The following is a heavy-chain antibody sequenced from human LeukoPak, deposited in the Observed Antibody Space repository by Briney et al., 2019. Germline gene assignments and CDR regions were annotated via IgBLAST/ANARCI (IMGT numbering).Heavy chain of an antibody. CDR2: INWNGGST. CDR3: ARKTYYYDSSAAGWFDT. Sequence: GGSLRLSCAASGFTFDDYGMSWVRQAPGKGLEWVSGINWNGGSTGYADSVKGRFTISRDNAKNSLYLQMNSLRAEDTAIYYCARKTYYYDSSAAGWFDTWGQGTLGTVSS. V-gene: IGHV3-20*04. D-gene: IGHD3-22*01. CDR1: GFTFDDYG. J-gene: IGHJ5*02.